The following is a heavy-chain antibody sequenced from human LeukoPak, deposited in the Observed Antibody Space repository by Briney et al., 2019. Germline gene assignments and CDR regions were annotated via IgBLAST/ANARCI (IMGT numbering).Heavy chain of an antibody. J-gene: IGHJ4*02. CDR1: GFTFSSYA. D-gene: IGHD6-19*01. V-gene: IGHV3-23*01. CDR3: AKAPYSSGSYYFDY. Sequence: GGSLRLSCAASGFTFSSYAMSWVRQAPGKGLEWVSAISGSGGSTYYADPVKGRFTISRDNSKNTLYLQMNSLRAEDTAVYYCAKAPYSSGSYYFDYWGQGTLVTVSS. CDR2: ISGSGGST.